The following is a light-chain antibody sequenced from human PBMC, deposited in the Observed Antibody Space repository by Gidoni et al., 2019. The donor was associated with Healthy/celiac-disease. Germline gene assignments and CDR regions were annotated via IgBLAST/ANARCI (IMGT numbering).Light chain of an antibody. J-gene: IGKJ2*01. CDR1: QDISNY. CDR3: QQYDNLPRYT. V-gene: IGKV1-33*01. CDR2: DAS. Sequence: DLQMTQSLSSLSASVGDRVTISCQASQDISNYLKWYQQKPGKAPKLLIYDASNMETGVPARFSGSGSGTEFTFTISSLQPEDIATYYCQQYDNLPRYTFGQGTKLEIK.